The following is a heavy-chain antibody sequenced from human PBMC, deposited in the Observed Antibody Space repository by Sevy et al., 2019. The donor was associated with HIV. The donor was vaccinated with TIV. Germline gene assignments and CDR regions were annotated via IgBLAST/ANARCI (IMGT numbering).Heavy chain of an antibody. CDR1: GYSFTSYG. J-gene: IGHJ4*02. CDR2: ISAYNGNT. CDR3: AFTKGVFGVVMTSFFFDY. D-gene: IGHD3-3*01. V-gene: IGHV1-18*01. Sequence: ASVKVSCQASGYSFTSYGINWVRQAPGQGLEWMGWISAYNGNTNYAREFQGRLTMTTDTSTSTVYMDLRSLRSDDTAVYYCAFTKGVFGVVMTSFFFDYWGQGTPVTVSS.